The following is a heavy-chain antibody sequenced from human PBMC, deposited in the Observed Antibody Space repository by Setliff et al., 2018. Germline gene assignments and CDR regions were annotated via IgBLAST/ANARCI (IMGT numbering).Heavy chain of an antibody. CDR2: INNDGSNK. Sequence: PGGFLRLSCAAAGFTFSSHWMHWVRQAPGKRLMWVSRINNDGSNKYYADSVKGRFTISRDNSKNTLYLQMNSLRAEDTAVYYCAKVVPLYSYGSLDYWGQGTLVTVSS. J-gene: IGHJ4*02. D-gene: IGHD5-18*01. CDR1: GFTFSSHW. CDR3: AKVVPLYSYGSLDY. V-gene: IGHV3-74*01.